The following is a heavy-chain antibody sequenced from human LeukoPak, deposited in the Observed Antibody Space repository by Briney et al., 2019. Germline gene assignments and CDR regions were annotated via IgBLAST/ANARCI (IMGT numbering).Heavy chain of an antibody. CDR1: GFTFSSYW. V-gene: IGHV3-7*01. D-gene: IGHD1-26*01. Sequence: GGSLRLSCAASGFTFSSYWMSWVRQAPGKGLEWVANIKQGESEKYYVDTVKGRFTISRDNAKNSLYLQMNSLRAEDTAVYYCASLGDGGIVGASWGQGTLVTVSS. CDR3: ASLGDGGIVGAS. CDR2: IKQGESEK. J-gene: IGHJ5*02.